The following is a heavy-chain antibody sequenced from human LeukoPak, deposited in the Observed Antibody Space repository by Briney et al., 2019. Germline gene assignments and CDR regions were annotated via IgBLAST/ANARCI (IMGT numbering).Heavy chain of an antibody. J-gene: IGHJ4*02. Sequence: QPGRSLRLSCAASGFTFSSYWMHWVRQAPGKGLVWVLRIKNEGSDTRYADSVKGRFTISRDNAKNTLYLQMNSLRAEDTAVYYCARAQWELPPDYWGQGTLVTVSS. CDR1: GFTFSSYW. V-gene: IGHV3-74*01. CDR3: ARAQWELPPDY. CDR2: IKNEGSDT. D-gene: IGHD1-26*01.